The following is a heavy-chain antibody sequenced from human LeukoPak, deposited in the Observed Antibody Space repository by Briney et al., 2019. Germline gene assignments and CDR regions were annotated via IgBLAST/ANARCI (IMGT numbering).Heavy chain of an antibody. V-gene: IGHV1-69*05. J-gene: IGHJ5*02. CDR1: GGTFSSYA. D-gene: IGHD3-22*01. Sequence: SVKVSCKASGGTFSSYAISWVRQAPGQGLEWMGRIIPIFGTANYAQKFQGRVTITTDESTSTAYMELSSLRSEDTAVYYWARDTSYYDSSGLVFDPWGQGTLVTVSS. CDR2: IIPIFGTA. CDR3: ARDTSYYDSSGLVFDP.